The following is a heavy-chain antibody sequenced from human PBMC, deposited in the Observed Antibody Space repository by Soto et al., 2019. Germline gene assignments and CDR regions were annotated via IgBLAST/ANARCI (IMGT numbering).Heavy chain of an antibody. V-gene: IGHV3-21*01. CDR2: ISSSSSYI. CDR3: ARVRYDYIWGSYFDY. D-gene: IGHD3-16*01. J-gene: IGHJ4*02. Sequence: EVQLVESGGGLVKPGGSLRLSCAASGFTFSSYSMNWVRQAPGKGLEWVSSISSSSSYIYYADSVKGRFTISRDNAKNSLYLQMNSLRAEDTAVHYCARVRYDYIWGSYFDYWGQGTLVTVSS. CDR1: GFTFSSYS.